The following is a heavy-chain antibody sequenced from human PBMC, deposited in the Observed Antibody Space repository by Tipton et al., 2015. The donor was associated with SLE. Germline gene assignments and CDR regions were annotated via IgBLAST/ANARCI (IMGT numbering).Heavy chain of an antibody. J-gene: IGHJ4*02. Sequence: SLRLSCAASGFTFSDYYMSWVRQAPGKGLEWVAVISYDGSNKYYADSVKGRFTISRDNSKNTLYLQMNSLRAEDTAVYYCASSPRGPWGAHPPDYWGQGTLVTVSS. D-gene: IGHD1-26*01. V-gene: IGHV3-30*03. CDR2: ISYDGSNK. CDR1: GFTFSDYY. CDR3: ASSPRGPWGAHPPDY.